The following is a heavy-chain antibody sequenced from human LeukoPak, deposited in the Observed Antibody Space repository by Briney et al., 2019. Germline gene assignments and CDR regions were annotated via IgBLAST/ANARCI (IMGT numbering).Heavy chain of an antibody. V-gene: IGHV4-59*08. J-gene: IGHJ6*02. CDR2: IYYSGGT. CDR3: ATSYCSSTSCPYYYYYYGMDV. CDR1: GGSISSYY. Sequence: TSETLSLTCTVSGGSISSYYWSWIRQPPGKGLEWIGYIYYSGGTNYNPSLKSRVTISVDTSKNQFSLKLSSVTAADTAVYYCATSYCSSTSCPYYYYYYGMDVWGQGTTVTVSS. D-gene: IGHD2-2*01.